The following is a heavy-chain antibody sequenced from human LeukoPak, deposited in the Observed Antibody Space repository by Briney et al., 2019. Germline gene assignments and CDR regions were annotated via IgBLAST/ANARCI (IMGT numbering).Heavy chain of an antibody. CDR1: GGSFSGYY. J-gene: IGHJ4*02. CDR2: INHSGST. CDR3: ARGALGTAMPRFDY. D-gene: IGHD5-18*01. V-gene: IGHV4-34*01. Sequence: SETLSLTCAVYGGSFSGYYWSWIRPSPRKGLEWVGEINHSGSTNYNPSLKSRVTISADASKNQMSLKLSSVTAADAAVYYCARGALGTAMPRFDYWGQGTLVTVSS.